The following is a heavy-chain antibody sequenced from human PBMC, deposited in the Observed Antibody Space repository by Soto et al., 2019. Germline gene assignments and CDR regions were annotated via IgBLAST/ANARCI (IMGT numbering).Heavy chain of an antibody. J-gene: IGHJ4*02. D-gene: IGHD5-12*01. V-gene: IGHV3-48*01. CDR1: GFTFSSYS. CDR2: ISSSSSTI. Sequence: EVQLVESGGGLVQPGGSLRLSCAASGFTFSSYSINWVRQAPGKGLEWVSYISSSSSTIYYADSVRGRFTISRDNAKSSLYRQMNRLRAEDTAVYYCATGTSYRGYAYWGRGTLVTVSS. CDR3: ATGTSYRGYAY.